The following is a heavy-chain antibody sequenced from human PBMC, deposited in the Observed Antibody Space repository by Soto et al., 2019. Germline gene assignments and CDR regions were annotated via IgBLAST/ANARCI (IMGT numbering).Heavy chain of an antibody. J-gene: IGHJ4*02. CDR3: ARGIAAAGPKLVY. CDR1: GFTFSSYS. V-gene: IGHV3-48*01. D-gene: IGHD6-13*01. Sequence: EVQLVESGGGLVQPGGSLRLSCAASGFTFSSYSMNWVRQAPGKGLEWVSYISSATTTIYYADSVKGRFTISRDNAKNSLYLQMNSLRADDTAVYYCARGIAAAGPKLVYWGQGTLVTVSS. CDR2: ISSATTTI.